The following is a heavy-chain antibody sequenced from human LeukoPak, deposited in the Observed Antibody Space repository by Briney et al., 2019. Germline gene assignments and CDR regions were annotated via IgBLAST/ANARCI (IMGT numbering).Heavy chain of an antibody. V-gene: IGHV4-59*01. CDR1: GGSISSYY. CDR2: TYYTGST. Sequence: KTSETLSLTCTVSGGSISSYYWSWIRQPPGKGLEWIGYTYYTGSTNYNPSLKSRVTISVDTSKNQLSLKLSSVTAADTAVYYCARGALISYSYGPFDYWGQGTLVTVSS. J-gene: IGHJ4*02. D-gene: IGHD5-18*01. CDR3: ARGALISYSYGPFDY.